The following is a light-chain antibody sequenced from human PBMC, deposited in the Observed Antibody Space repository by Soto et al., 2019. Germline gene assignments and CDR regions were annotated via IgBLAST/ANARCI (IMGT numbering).Light chain of an antibody. CDR3: QQYDNFPALT. Sequence: DIQMTQSPSSLSASVGDRVTITCQASQDITNSLNWYQQKPGKAPKLLIYDASNLETGVPSRFSGSGSGTDFTFTISSLQPEDIATYYCQQYDNFPALTFGGGTKVDIK. CDR2: DAS. CDR1: QDITNS. J-gene: IGKJ4*01. V-gene: IGKV1-33*01.